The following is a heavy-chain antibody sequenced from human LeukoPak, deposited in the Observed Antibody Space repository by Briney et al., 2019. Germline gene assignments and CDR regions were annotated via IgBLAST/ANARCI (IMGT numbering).Heavy chain of an antibody. V-gene: IGHV3-11*01. J-gene: IGHJ4*02. CDR1: GFTFSDYS. CDR3: AREAAGAHRFDY. Sequence: GGSLRLSCAASGFTFSDYSMNWIRQAPGKGLEWVSYISSSGSTIYYADSVKGRFTISRDNAKNSLYLQMNSLRAEDTAVYYCAREAAGAHRFDYWGQGTLVTVSS. D-gene: IGHD1-26*01. CDR2: ISSSGSTI.